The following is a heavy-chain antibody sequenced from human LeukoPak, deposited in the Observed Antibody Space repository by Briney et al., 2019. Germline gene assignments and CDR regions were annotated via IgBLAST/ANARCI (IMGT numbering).Heavy chain of an antibody. Sequence: GGSLRLSCAASGFTFDDYGMSWVRQAPGKGLEWVSGINWNGGSTGYADSVKGRFTISRDNAKNSLYLQMNSLRAEDTALYYCARGGAIWSGYSNNFDYWGQGTLVTVSS. V-gene: IGHV3-20*04. CDR1: GFTFDDYG. J-gene: IGHJ4*02. D-gene: IGHD3-3*01. CDR3: ARGGAIWSGYSNNFDY. CDR2: INWNGGST.